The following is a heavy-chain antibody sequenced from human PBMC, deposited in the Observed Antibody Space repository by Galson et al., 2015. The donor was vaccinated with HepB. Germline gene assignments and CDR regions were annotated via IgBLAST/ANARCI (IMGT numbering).Heavy chain of an antibody. CDR1: GYTFTSYG. CDR3: ARGKADFWSGYYDLDY. J-gene: IGHJ4*02. D-gene: IGHD3-3*01. CDR2: ISAYNGNT. V-gene: IGHV1-18*01. Sequence: SVKVSCKASGYTFTSYGISWVRRAPGQGLEWMGWISAYNGNTNYAQKLQGRVTMTTDTSTSTAYMELRSLRSDDTAVYYCARGKADFWSGYYDLDYWGQGTLVTVSS.